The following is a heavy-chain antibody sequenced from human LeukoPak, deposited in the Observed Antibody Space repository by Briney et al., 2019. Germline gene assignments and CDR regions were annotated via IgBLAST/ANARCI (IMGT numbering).Heavy chain of an antibody. CDR2: IYYSGST. J-gene: IGHJ4*02. Sequence: SETLSLSCTASAGSISTYSWTWIRQPPGKGLKWFGYIYYSGSTNSNPSFKSRFTLSVAASKNQFSRKLTSVTATDTAVYYCARGHSIPSRLAYFAYSGQGTLVTASS. CDR1: AGSISTYS. D-gene: IGHD6-6*01. V-gene: IGHV4-59*12. CDR3: ARGHSIPSRLAYFAY.